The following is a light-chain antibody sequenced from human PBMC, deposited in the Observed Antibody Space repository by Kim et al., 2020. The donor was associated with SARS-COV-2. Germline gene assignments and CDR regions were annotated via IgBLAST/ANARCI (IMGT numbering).Light chain of an antibody. V-gene: IGKV3-11*01. CDR1: QSVSSY. CDR2: DAS. Sequence: SPGERATLSCRARQSVSSYLAWYQQKPGQAPRLLIYDASNRATGIPARFSGSGSGTDFTLTISSLEPEDFAVYYCQQRSNWPPRVSFGQGTKLEI. CDR3: QQRSNWPPRVS. J-gene: IGKJ2*03.